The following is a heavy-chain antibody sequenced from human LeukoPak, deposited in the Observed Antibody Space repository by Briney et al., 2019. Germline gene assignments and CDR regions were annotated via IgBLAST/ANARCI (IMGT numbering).Heavy chain of an antibody. D-gene: IGHD2-2*01. CDR2: ISNSGTT. Sequence: SETLSLTCTVSGGSISSSSYYWGWIRQPPGKGLEWIGSISNSGTTYYNPSLKSRVTISVDTSKNQFSLKLSSVTAADTAVYYCARHIWGGEDIVVVPASYYYYYYGMDVWGQGTTVTVSS. CDR1: GGSISSSSYY. V-gene: IGHV4-39*01. J-gene: IGHJ6*02. CDR3: ARHIWGGEDIVVVPASYYYYYYGMDV.